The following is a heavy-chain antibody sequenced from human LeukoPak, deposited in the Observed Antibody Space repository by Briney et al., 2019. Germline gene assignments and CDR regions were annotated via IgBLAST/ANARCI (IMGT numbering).Heavy chain of an antibody. D-gene: IGHD5-18*01. V-gene: IGHV1-2*06. CDR2: INPNSGGT. J-gene: IGHJ4*02. Sequence: ASVKVSCKASGYTFTGYYMHWVRQAPGQGLEWMGRINPNSGGTNYAQKFQGRVTMTRDTSISTAYMELSRLRSDDTAVYYRARSDTAMVKVFDYWGQGTLVTVSS. CDR1: GYTFTGYY. CDR3: ARSDTAMVKVFDY.